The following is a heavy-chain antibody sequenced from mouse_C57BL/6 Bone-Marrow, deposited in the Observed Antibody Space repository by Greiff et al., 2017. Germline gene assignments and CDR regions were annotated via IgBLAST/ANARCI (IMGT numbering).Heavy chain of an antibody. CDR2: ISNLAYSI. CDR1: GFTFSDYG. V-gene: IGHV5-15*01. CDR3: SRSYGSRGAMDY. D-gene: IGHD1-1*01. Sequence: EVQRVESGGGLVQPGGSLKLSCAASGFTFSDYGMAWVRQAPRKGPEWVAFISNLAYSIYYADTVTGRFTISRENAKNTLYLELSSLRSEDTALYYCSRSYGSRGAMDYWGQGTSVTVSS. J-gene: IGHJ4*01.